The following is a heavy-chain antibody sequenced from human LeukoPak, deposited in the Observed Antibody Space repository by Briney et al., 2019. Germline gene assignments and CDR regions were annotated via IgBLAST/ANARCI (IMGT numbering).Heavy chain of an antibody. CDR1: GFTFSSYA. Sequence: PGGSLRLSCSASGFTFSSYAMHWVRQAPGKGLEYVSAISSNGGSTYYADSVKGRFTISRDNSKNTLYLQMSSLRAEDTAVYYCVKDEGFYGDYDGGWFDPWGQGTLVTVSS. CDR3: VKDEGFYGDYDGGWFDP. CDR2: ISSNGGST. J-gene: IGHJ5*02. D-gene: IGHD4-17*01. V-gene: IGHV3-64D*09.